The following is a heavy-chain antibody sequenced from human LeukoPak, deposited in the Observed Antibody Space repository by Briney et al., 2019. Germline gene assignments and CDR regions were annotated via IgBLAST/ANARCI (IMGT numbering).Heavy chain of an antibody. Sequence: TSETLSLTCTVSGGSISSYYWSWIRQPAGKGLEWIGRIYVSGSRNYSPSLKSRVTMSVDPSKNQVSLKLTSVTAADTAMYYCARDLALDNFDYWGQGILVTVSS. D-gene: IGHD1-1*01. CDR3: ARDLALDNFDY. CDR1: GGSISSYY. J-gene: IGHJ4*02. V-gene: IGHV4-4*07. CDR2: IYVSGSR.